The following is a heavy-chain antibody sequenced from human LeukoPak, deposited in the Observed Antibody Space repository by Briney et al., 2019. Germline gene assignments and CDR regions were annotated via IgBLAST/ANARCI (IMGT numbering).Heavy chain of an antibody. CDR2: IYYSGST. D-gene: IGHD1-26*01. J-gene: IGHJ3*02. CDR3: AREGGSRSFDI. CDR1: GDSIGSYY. V-gene: IGHV4-59*01. Sequence: KTSETLSLTCTVSGDSIGSYYWSWIRQPPGKGLEWIGYIYYSGSTNYNPSLKSRVTISVDTSKNQFSLKLSSVTAADTAVYYCAREGGSRSFDIWGQGTMVTVPS.